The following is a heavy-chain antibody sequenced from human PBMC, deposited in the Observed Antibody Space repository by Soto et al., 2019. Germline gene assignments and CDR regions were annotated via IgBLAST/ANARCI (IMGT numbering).Heavy chain of an antibody. D-gene: IGHD1-20*01. J-gene: IGHJ6*02. CDR1: GFTFSNAW. V-gene: IGHV3-15*07. CDR2: IKSKTDGGTT. Sequence: GGSLRLSCAASGFTFSNAWMNWVRQAPGKGLEWVGRIKSKTDGGTTDYAAPVKGRFTISRDDSKNTLYLQMNSLKTEDTAVYYCTTDSRYNWNLYYYGMDVWGQGTTVTVSS. CDR3: TTDSRYNWNLYYYGMDV.